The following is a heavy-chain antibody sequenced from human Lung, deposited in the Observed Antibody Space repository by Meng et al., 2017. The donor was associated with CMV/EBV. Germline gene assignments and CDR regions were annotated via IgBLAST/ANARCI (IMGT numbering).Heavy chain of an antibody. V-gene: IGHV3-21*01. CDR1: GFTFSTYS. J-gene: IGHJ3*02. CDR2: ITSSSSYI. CDR3: AIYCSTTTCPPGHDAFDI. Sequence: GESLKISCAASGFTFSTYSMNWVRQAPGKGLEWVSFITSSSSYIYYADSVRGRFTISRDNAKNSLYLQMNSLRAEDTAVYYCAIYCSTTTCPPGHDAFDICGQGXMVTSSS. D-gene: IGHD2-2*01.